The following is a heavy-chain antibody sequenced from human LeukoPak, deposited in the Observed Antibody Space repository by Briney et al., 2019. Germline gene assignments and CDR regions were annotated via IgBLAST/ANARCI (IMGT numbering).Heavy chain of an antibody. Sequence: PGGSLSLSCVAAGFTFSSYSMHWVRQAPGKGLEWVAVIRYDGSNKKYADSVKGRFTISRDNSKNTLYLQMNSLSPEDTAVYYCAKRGSLWDLDYWGQGTLVTVSS. D-gene: IGHD1-26*01. CDR3: AKRGSLWDLDY. CDR2: IRYDGSNK. CDR1: GFTFSSYS. V-gene: IGHV3-33*06. J-gene: IGHJ4*02.